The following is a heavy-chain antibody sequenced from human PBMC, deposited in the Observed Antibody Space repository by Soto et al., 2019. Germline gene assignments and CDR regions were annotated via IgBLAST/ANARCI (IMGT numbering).Heavy chain of an antibody. D-gene: IGHD3-9*01. V-gene: IGHV2-5*01. CDR3: AHSNFDYPYYYYYVMDV. J-gene: IGHJ6*02. CDR1: GFSLSTSGVG. CDR2: IYWNDDK. Sequence: SGPTLVNPTQTLTLTCTFSGFSLSTSGVGVGWIRQPPGKALEWLALIYWNDDKRYSPSLKSRLTITKDTSKNQVVLTMTNMDPVDTATYYCAHSNFDYPYYYYYVMDVWGQGTTVTVSS.